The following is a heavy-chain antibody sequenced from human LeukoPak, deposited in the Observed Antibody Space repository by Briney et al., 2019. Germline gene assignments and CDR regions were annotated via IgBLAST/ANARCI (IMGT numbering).Heavy chain of an antibody. D-gene: IGHD2-2*01. CDR1: GFTFSNYG. V-gene: IGHV3-30*03. CDR2: ISYDGSNK. J-gene: IGHJ5*02. Sequence: GGSLRLSCATSGFTFSNYGMHWVRQAPGKGLEWVAVISYDGSNKYYADSVKGRFTISRDNSKNTLYLQMNSLRPEDTAVYYCARESVGYCSTSICPNWFDPWGQGTLVTVSS. CDR3: ARESVGYCSTSICPNWFDP.